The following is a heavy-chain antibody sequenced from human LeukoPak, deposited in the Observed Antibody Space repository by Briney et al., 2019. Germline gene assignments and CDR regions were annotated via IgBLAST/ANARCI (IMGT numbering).Heavy chain of an antibody. J-gene: IGHJ1*01. CDR1: GGSISSYY. V-gene: IGHV4-59*01. D-gene: IGHD3-22*01. CDR3: ASHYDSSGYYEYFQH. CDR2: IYYSGST. Sequence: SETLSLTCTVSGGSISSYYWSWIRQPPGKGLEWIGYIYYSGSTNYNPSLKSRVTISVDTSKNQFSLKLSSVTAADTAVYYCASHYDSSGYYEYFQHWGQGTLVTVSS.